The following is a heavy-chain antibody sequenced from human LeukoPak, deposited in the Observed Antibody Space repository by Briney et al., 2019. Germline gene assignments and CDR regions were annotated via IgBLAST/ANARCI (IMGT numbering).Heavy chain of an antibody. Sequence: SETLSLTWTVSGGSIRSYYWSWIRQPPGKGLEWIGYIYYSGSTNYNPSLKSRVTISVDTSKNQFSLKLSSVTAADTAVYYCARDDGSGSYYIFDYWGQGTLVTVSS. D-gene: IGHD3-10*01. J-gene: IGHJ4*02. CDR3: ARDDGSGSYYIFDY. V-gene: IGHV4-59*01. CDR1: GGSIRSYY. CDR2: IYYSGST.